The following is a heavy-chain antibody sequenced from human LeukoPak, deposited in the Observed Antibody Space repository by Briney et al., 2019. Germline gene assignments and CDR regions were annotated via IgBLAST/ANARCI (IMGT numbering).Heavy chain of an antibody. D-gene: IGHD6-19*01. V-gene: IGHV1-69*13. CDR1: GGTFSSYA. Sequence: SVKASCKASGGTFSSYAISWVRQAPGQGLEWMGGIIPIFGTANYAQKFQGRVTITADESTSTAYMELSSLRSEDTAVYYCASKTRAQGIAVAGTDYWGQGTLVTVSS. J-gene: IGHJ4*02. CDR2: IIPIFGTA. CDR3: ASKTRAQGIAVAGTDY.